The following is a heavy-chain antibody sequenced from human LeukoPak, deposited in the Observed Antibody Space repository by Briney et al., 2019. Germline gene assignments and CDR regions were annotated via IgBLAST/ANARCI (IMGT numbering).Heavy chain of an antibody. CDR1: GHTFTGYY. Sequence: ASVKVSCKASGHTFTGYYMHWVRQAPGQGLEWMGWINPNSGGTNYAQKFQGWVTMTRDTSISTAYMELSRLRSDDTAVYYCARGYYGSGSYYNVGWFDPWGQGTLVTVSS. D-gene: IGHD3-10*01. J-gene: IGHJ5*02. CDR3: ARGYYGSGSYYNVGWFDP. CDR2: INPNSGGT. V-gene: IGHV1-2*04.